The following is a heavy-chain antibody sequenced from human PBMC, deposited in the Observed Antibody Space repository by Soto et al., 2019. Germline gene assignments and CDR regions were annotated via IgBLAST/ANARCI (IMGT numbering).Heavy chain of an antibody. V-gene: IGHV3-30*18. CDR3: AKTIAAGSPYYYGMDV. J-gene: IGHJ6*02. CDR2: ISYGGSHK. CDR1: EFTFSDYG. D-gene: IGHD6-13*01. Sequence: GGSLRLSCAASEFTFSDYGMHWVRQAPGKGLEWVALISYGGSHKYYADSVKGRFTISRDSYKNTLYLQMNSLRGEDTAVYYCAKTIAAGSPYYYGMDVWGQGTTVTVSS.